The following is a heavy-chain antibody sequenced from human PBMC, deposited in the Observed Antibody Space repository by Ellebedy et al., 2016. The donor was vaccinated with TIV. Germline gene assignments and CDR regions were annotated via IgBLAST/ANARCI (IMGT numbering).Heavy chain of an antibody. CDR2: IIPIFGTA. CDR3: ARGPGYGGNSGFDY. J-gene: IGHJ4*02. Sequence: SVKVSXXASGGTFSSYAISWVRQAPGQGLEWMGGIIPIFGTANYAQKFQGRVTMTRNTSISTAYMELSSLRSEDTAVYYCARGPGYGGNSGFDYWGQGTLVTVSS. D-gene: IGHD4-23*01. CDR1: GGTFSSYA. V-gene: IGHV1-69*05.